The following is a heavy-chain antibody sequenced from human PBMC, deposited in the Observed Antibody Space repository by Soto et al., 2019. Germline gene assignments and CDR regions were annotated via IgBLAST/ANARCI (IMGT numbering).Heavy chain of an antibody. CDR2: ISSSSSYI. CDR3: ARGQSVGATTPFDY. J-gene: IGHJ4*02. Sequence: EVQLVESGGGLVKPGGSLRLSCAASGFTFSSYSMNWVRQAPGKGLEWVSSISSSSSYIYYADSVKGRFTISRDNAKNSLYLQMNSLRAEDTAVYYCARGQSVGATTPFDYWGQGTLVTVSS. D-gene: IGHD1-26*01. V-gene: IGHV3-21*01. CDR1: GFTFSSYS.